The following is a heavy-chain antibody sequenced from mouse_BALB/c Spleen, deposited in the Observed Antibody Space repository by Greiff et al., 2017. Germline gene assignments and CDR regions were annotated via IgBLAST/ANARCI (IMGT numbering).Heavy chain of an antibody. D-gene: IGHD3-1*01. CDR3: ARGSGYEDY. Sequence: EVQLQESGPGLVKPSQSLSLTCSVTGYSITSGYYWNWIRQFPGNKLEWMGYISYDGSNNYNPSLKNRISITRDTSKNQFFLKLNSVTTEDTATYYCARGSGYEDYWGQGTTLTVSS. V-gene: IGHV3-6*02. CDR2: ISYDGSN. CDR1: GYSITSGYY. J-gene: IGHJ2*01.